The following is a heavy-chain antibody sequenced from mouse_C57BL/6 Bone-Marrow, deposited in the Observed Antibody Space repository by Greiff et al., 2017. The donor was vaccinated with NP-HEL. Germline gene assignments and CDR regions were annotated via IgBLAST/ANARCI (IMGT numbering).Heavy chain of an antibody. V-gene: IGHV5-12*01. CDR1: GFTFSDYY. Sequence: EVMLVESGGGLVQPGGSLKLSCAASGFTFSDYYMYWVRQTPEKRLEWVAYISNGGGSTYYPDTVKGRFTISRDNAKNTLYLQMSRLKSKDTAMYYCARYDYDVRFAYWGQGTLVTVSA. CDR2: ISNGGGST. CDR3: ARYDYDVRFAY. D-gene: IGHD2-4*01. J-gene: IGHJ3*01.